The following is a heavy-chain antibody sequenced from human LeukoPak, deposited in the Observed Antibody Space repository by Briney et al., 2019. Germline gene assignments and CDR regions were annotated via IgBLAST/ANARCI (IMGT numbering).Heavy chain of an antibody. V-gene: IGHV3-48*03. CDR3: AKKYSSSWLAAYYFDY. CDR1: GFTFSACE. Sequence: GGSLRLSCAISGFTFSACELTWVRQAPGKGLEWVSYISRSGSTRYYADSMKGRFTISRDNSKNTLYLQMNSLRAEDTAVYYCAKKYSSSWLAAYYFDYWGQGTLVTVSS. J-gene: IGHJ4*02. D-gene: IGHD6-13*01. CDR2: ISRSGSTR.